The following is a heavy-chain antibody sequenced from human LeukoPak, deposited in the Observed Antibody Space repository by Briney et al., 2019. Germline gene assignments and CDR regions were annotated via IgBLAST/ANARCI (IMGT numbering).Heavy chain of an antibody. D-gene: IGHD2-2*01. J-gene: IGHJ6*02. Sequence: ASVQVSCKASGGTFSSYAISWVRQGPGQVLELMGRIIPIFGIANYAQKFQGRVTITADKSTSTAYMELSSLRSEDTAVYYCARGGIVPAANHYYGMDVWGQGTTVTVSS. V-gene: IGHV1-69*04. CDR3: ARGGIVPAANHYYGMDV. CDR1: GGTFSSYA. CDR2: IIPIFGIA.